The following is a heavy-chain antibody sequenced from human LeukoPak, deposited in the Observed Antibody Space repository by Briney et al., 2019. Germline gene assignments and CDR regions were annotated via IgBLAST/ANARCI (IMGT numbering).Heavy chain of an antibody. CDR3: AKNLNYDSSGYYYY. Sequence: PGGSLRLSCAASGFTFNNYPMTWVRQPPGKGLEWVSGISDSGGVTYYADSVKGRFAVSRDNSKNTLYLQMNSLRAEDTAVYYCAKNLNYDSSGYYYYWGQGTLVTVSS. CDR2: ISDSGGVT. V-gene: IGHV3-23*01. D-gene: IGHD3-22*01. J-gene: IGHJ4*02. CDR1: GFTFNNYP.